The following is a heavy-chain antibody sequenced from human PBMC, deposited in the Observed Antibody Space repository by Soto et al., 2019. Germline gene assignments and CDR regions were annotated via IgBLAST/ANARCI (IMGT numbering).Heavy chain of an antibody. V-gene: IGHV1-2*04. CDR3: AIGRQWLMPYDAFDI. CDR1: GYTFTGYY. Sequence: QVQLLPSGAEVKKPGASVKVSCKASGYTFTGYYMHLVRQAPGQGLEWMGWINPNSGGTNYAQKIQGWVTMTRDTSISTAYMELSRLRSDETAVYYCAIGRQWLMPYDAFDIWGQGTMVTVSS. D-gene: IGHD6-19*01. J-gene: IGHJ3*02. CDR2: INPNSGGT.